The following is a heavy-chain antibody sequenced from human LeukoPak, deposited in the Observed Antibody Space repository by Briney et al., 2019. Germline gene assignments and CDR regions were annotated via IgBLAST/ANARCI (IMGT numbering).Heavy chain of an antibody. J-gene: IGHJ6*02. CDR1: GYTFTGYY. D-gene: IGHD3-10*01. CDR2: MNPNSGNT. V-gene: IGHV1-8*02. CDR3: ATTRSGSYFYHGMDV. Sequence: ASVKVSCKASGYTFTGYYMHWVRQAPGQGLEWMGWMNPNSGNTGYAQKVQGRVTMTRNTSISTAYMELSSLRSEDTAVYYCATTRSGSYFYHGMDVWGQGTTVTVSS.